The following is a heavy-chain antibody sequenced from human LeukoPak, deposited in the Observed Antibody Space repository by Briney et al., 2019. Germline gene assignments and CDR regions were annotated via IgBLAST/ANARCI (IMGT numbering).Heavy chain of an antibody. CDR1: GGTFSSYA. D-gene: IGHD6-19*01. CDR3: ARTAVAGNGWFDP. J-gene: IGHJ5*02. V-gene: IGHV1-69*13. CDR2: IIPIFGTA. Sequence: VASVKASCKASGGTFSSYAISWVRQAPGQGLEWMGGIIPIFGTANYAQKFQGRVTITADESTSTAYMELGSLRSEDTAVYYCARTAVAGNGWFDPWGQGTLVTVSS.